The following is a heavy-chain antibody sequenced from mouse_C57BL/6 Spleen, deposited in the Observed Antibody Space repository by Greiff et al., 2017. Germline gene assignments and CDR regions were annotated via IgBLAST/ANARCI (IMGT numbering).Heavy chain of an antibody. CDR1: GYTFTSYW. D-gene: IGHD1-1*01. Sequence: QVQLQQPGAELVKPGASVKLSCKASGYTFTSYWMQWVKQRPGQGLEWIGEIDPSDSYTNYNQKFKGKATLTVYPSSSTAYMQLSSLTSEDYAVYYCARSFITTVVAKDYWGQGTSVTVSS. CDR3: ARSFITTVVAKDY. J-gene: IGHJ4*01. CDR2: IDPSDSYT. V-gene: IGHV1-50*01.